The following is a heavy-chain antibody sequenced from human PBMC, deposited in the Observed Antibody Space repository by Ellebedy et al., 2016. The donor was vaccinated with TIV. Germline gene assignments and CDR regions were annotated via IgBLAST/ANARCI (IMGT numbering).Heavy chain of an antibody. CDR2: ISDSGSS. Sequence: MPSETLSLTCTVSGGSITSYFWAWIRQPPGKGLEWIGDISDSGSSKYNPPLKSRVTMSVDTSKNQFSLHLNSATAADTALYYWARRLGATDYFHPWGQGALVTVSS. J-gene: IGHJ4*02. V-gene: IGHV4-59*08. CDR1: GGSITSYF. D-gene: IGHD1-26*01. CDR3: ARRLGATDYFHP.